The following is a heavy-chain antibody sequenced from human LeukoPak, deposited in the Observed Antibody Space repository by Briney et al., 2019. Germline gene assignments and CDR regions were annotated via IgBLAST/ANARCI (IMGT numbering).Heavy chain of an antibody. V-gene: IGHV4-39*01. D-gene: IGHD6-19*01. CDR2: IYYSGST. CDR1: GGSISSSSYY. Sequence: PSETLSLTCTVSGGSISSSSYYWGWIRQPPGTGLEWIGSIYYSGSTYYNPSLKSRVTISVDTSKNQFSLKLSSVTAADTAVYYCARQVVAGWFYWGQGTLVTVSS. J-gene: IGHJ4*02. CDR3: ARQVVAGWFY.